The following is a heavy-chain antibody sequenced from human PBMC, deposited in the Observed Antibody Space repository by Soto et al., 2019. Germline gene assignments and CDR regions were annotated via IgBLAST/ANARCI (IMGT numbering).Heavy chain of an antibody. CDR2: ISGSGGST. CDR3: AKKGRGGRLQWLVRGSVRWRFDY. CDR1: GFTFSSYA. D-gene: IGHD6-19*01. Sequence: EVQLLESGGGLVQPGGSLRLSCAASGFTFSSYAMSWVRQAQGKGLEWVSAISGSGGSTYYADSVKGRFTISRDNSKNTLYLQMNSLRAEDTAVYYCAKKGRGGRLQWLVRGSVRWRFDYWGQGTLVTVSS. V-gene: IGHV3-23*01. J-gene: IGHJ4*02.